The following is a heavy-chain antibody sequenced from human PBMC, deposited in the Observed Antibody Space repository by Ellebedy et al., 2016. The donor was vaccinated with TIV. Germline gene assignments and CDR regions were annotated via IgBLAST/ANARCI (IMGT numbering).Heavy chain of an antibody. CDR3: ARGACMLLSCRSGYGMDV. CDR1: GFTFSSYS. V-gene: IGHV3-21*01. CDR2: ISGGSSSI. J-gene: IGHJ6*02. D-gene: IGHD2-8*01. Sequence: GESLKISCAASGFTFSSYSMNWVRQAPGKGLEWISSISGGSSSIYYGDSVKGRFTMSRDNAKNSVYLQMNSLRAEDTAVYYCARGACMLLSCRSGYGMDVWGQGTTATVSS.